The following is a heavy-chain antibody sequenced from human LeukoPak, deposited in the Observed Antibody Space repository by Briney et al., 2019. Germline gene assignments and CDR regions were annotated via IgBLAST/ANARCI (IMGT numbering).Heavy chain of an antibody. CDR3: ARGPYYDFWSGYYTGDYYYGMDV. CDR1: GFTFSSYG. D-gene: IGHD3-3*01. CDR2: ISYDGSNK. V-gene: IGHV3-30*03. J-gene: IGHJ6*02. Sequence: GALRLSCAASGFTFSSYGMHWVRQAPGKGLEWVAVISYDGSNKYYADSVKGRFTISRDNSKNTLYLQMNSLRAEDTAVYYCARGPYYDFWSGYYTGDYYYGMDVWGQGTTVTVSS.